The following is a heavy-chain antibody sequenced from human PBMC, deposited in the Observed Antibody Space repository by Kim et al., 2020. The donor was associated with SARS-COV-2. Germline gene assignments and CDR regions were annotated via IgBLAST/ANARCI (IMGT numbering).Heavy chain of an antibody. CDR3: ARETGGALLWFGELFRFDP. CDR1: GGSISSGSYY. J-gene: IGHJ5*02. CDR2: IYTSGST. Sequence: SETLSLTCTVSGGSISSGSYYWSWIRQPAGKGLEWIGRIYTSGSTNYNPSLKSRVTISVDTSKNQFSLKLSSVTAADTAVYYCARETGGALLWFGELFRFDPWGQGTLVTVSS. V-gene: IGHV4-61*02. D-gene: IGHD3-10*01.